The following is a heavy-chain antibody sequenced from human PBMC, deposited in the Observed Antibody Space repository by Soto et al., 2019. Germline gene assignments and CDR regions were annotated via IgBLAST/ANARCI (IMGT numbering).Heavy chain of an antibody. V-gene: IGHV3-48*03. Sequence: VGSLRLSCAASGFTFSTYEMSWLRQAPGKGLEWVSCISYSDTTPQYADSVKGRFTISRDNVKNSLYLQMNDLRVEGTGLYYCARDWTGGSYFFWGQGTLVTVSS. CDR3: ARDWTGGSYFF. CDR1: GFTFSTYE. J-gene: IGHJ4*02. CDR2: ISYSDTTP. D-gene: IGHD1-26*01.